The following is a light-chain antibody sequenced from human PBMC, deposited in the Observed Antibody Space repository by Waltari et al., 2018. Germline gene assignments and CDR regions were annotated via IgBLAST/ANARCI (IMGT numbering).Light chain of an antibody. CDR1: QNAYNTY. J-gene: IGKJ1*01. Sequence: IVLTQSPGTLSLSPGERATLSCRTSQNAYNTYLAWYQRKPGQAPRVLMYSASSRAPGIPDRFRGIGSGTEFTLTISRLEPEDFAVYYCQYYDNYKWTFGQGTKVEIK. CDR3: QYYDNYKWT. CDR2: SAS. V-gene: IGKV3-20*01.